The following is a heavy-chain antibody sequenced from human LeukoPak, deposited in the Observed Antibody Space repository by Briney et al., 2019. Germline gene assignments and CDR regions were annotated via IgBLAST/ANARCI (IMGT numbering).Heavy chain of an antibody. CDR1: GFTFTTYP. CDR2: ISASGGGT. CDR3: AKAPHCPNDVCRYFDY. Sequence: GGSLRLSCAASGFTFTTYPMSWVRQAPGKGLEWVSAISASGGGTYYADSVKGRFTISRDNSRSTVFLQMSSLRGEDTAVYYCAKAPHCPNDVCRYFDYWGQGILVTVSS. V-gene: IGHV3-23*01. J-gene: IGHJ4*02. D-gene: IGHD2-8*01.